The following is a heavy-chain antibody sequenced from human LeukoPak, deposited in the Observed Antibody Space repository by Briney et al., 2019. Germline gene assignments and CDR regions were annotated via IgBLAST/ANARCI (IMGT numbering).Heavy chain of an antibody. CDR3: ASTKLVPASKFGLDV. J-gene: IGHJ6*02. V-gene: IGHV3-7*01. D-gene: IGHD2-2*01. CDR1: GFTFSSYW. Sequence: PGGSLRLSCAASGFTFSSYWMSWVRQAPGKGLEWVANIKQDGSEKYYVDSVKGRFTISRDNAKNSLYLQMNSLRAEDTAVYYCASTKLVPASKFGLDVWGQGTTVTVSS. CDR2: IKQDGSEK.